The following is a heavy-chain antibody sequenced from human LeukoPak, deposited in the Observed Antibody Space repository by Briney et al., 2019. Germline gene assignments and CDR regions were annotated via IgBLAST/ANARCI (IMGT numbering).Heavy chain of an antibody. CDR3: ARVPFNPRYCSGGSCYGRHYYYGMDV. CDR1: GFTFSSYA. D-gene: IGHD2-15*01. CDR2: ISSNGGST. J-gene: IGHJ6*02. Sequence: GGSLRLSCAASGFTFSSYAMHWVRQAPGKGLEYVSAISSNGGSTYYANSVKGRFTISRDNAKNSLYLQMNSLRAEDTAVYYCARVPFNPRYCSGGSCYGRHYYYGMDVWGQGTTVTVSS. V-gene: IGHV3-64*01.